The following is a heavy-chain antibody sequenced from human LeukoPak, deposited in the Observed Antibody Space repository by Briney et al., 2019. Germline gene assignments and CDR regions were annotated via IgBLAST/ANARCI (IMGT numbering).Heavy chain of an antibody. Sequence: SETLSLTCAVYGGSFSGYYWSWIRQPPGKGLEWIGEINHSGSTNYNPSLKSRVTISVDTSKNQFSLKLSSVTAADTAVYSCARGAAVAGQGFDYWGQGTLVTVSS. CDR3: ARGAAVAGQGFDY. CDR1: GGSFSGYY. J-gene: IGHJ4*02. CDR2: INHSGST. V-gene: IGHV4-34*01. D-gene: IGHD6-19*01.